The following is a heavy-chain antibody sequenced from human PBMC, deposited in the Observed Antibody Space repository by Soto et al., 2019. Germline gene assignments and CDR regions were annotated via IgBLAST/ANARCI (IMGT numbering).Heavy chain of an antibody. D-gene: IGHD3-3*01. CDR1: GFTFSKSW. CDR3: ATGGDFWSGSMDV. CDR2: MNGEGSST. V-gene: IGHV3-74*01. Sequence: EVQLVESGGGLVQPGGSLRLSCAASGFTFSKSWMHWVRQAPGKGLVWVSRMNGEGSSTTYADSVEGRFSISRDNARNTLCLQMNSLRAEDTAVYYCATGGDFWSGSMDVWGQGTTVTVSS. J-gene: IGHJ6*01.